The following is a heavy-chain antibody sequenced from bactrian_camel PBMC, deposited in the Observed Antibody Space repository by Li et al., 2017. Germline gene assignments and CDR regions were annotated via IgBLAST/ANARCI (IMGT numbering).Heavy chain of an antibody. CDR2: INSAGGTR. V-gene: IGHV3S1*01. CDR3: VRDGHDISTMYTYNY. D-gene: IGHD4*01. J-gene: IGHJ4*01. CDR1: GFTFANYW. Sequence: HVQLVESGGGLVQPGGSLRLSCAASGFTFANYWMLWVRQAPGKGLEWVSTINSAGGTRYYADSVKGRFTISRDNAENTVYLQMYSLKPEDTAVYYCVRDGHDISTMYTYNYWGQGTQVTVS.